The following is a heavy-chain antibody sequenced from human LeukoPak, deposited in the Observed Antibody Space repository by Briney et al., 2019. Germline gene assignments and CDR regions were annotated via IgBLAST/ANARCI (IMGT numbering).Heavy chain of an antibody. V-gene: IGHV4-59*01. J-gene: IGHJ3*02. CDR2: IYYSGST. CDR3: ARGPGVYSSSWYGTFDI. D-gene: IGHD6-13*01. Sequence: SETLSLTCTVSGGSISSYYWSWIRQPPGKGLEWIGYIYYSGSTNYNPSLKSRVTISVDTSRDQFSLKLTSVTAADTAVYYCARGPGVYSSSWYGTFDIWGQGTMVTVSS. CDR1: GGSISSYY.